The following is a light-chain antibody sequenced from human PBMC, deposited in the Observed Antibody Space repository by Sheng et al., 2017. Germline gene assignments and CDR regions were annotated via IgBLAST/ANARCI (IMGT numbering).Light chain of an antibody. CDR3: LQNGAFPYS. Sequence: DIQMTQSPSTLSASVGDRVTLTCRASQSISSWLAWYQQRPGKAPKLLIYRASSLESGVPSRFSGSGSGTEFTLTISSLQPDDFATYQCLQNGAFPYSFGQGTKAGD. V-gene: IGKV1-5*03. CDR2: RAS. CDR1: QSISSW. J-gene: IGKJ2*03.